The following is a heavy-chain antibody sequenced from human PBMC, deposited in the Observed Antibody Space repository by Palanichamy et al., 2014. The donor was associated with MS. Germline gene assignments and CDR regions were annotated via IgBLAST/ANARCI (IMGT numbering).Heavy chain of an antibody. CDR1: GFPFSIHA. J-gene: IGHJ4*02. CDR3: ARDALSREGYYFDH. V-gene: IGHV3-30-3*01. D-gene: IGHD6-13*01. CDR2: ISFDGNTA. Sequence: QVQLVESGGGAVQPGMSLRLSCTASGFPFSIHAMNWVRQAPGKGLEWVAVISFDGNTAVYADSVKGRFTISRDNSKNTIYLQVTSLRPEDTAIYYCARDALSREGYYFDHWGQGTLVTVSP.